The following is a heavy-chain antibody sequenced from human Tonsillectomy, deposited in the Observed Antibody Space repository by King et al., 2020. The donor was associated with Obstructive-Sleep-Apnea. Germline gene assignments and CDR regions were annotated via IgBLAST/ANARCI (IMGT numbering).Heavy chain of an antibody. J-gene: IGHJ6*02. D-gene: IGHD3-10*01. V-gene: IGHV3-30*18. CDR3: AKDKERMVRGVPYYSYYYGMDV. CDR1: GFTFSTYG. CDR2: ISYDGSNK. Sequence: VQLVESGGGVVQPGRSLRLSCAASGFTFSTYGMHWVRQAPGKGLEWVAVISYDGSNKYYADSVKGRFTISRDNSKNTLYLQMNSLRAEDTAVYYCAKDKERMVRGVPYYSYYYGMDVCGQGTTVTVSS.